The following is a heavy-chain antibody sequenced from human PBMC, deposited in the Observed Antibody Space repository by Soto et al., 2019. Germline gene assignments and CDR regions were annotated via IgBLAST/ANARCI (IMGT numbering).Heavy chain of an antibody. Sequence: SETLSLTCAVYGGSFSGYYWSWIRQPPWKGLEWIGEINHSGSTNYNPSLKSRVTISVDTSKNQFSLKLSSVTAADTAVYYCARDLRVDTAKSYYYYGMDVWGQGTTVTVSS. CDR1: GGSFSGYY. D-gene: IGHD5-18*01. J-gene: IGHJ6*02. V-gene: IGHV4-34*01. CDR3: ARDLRVDTAKSYYYYGMDV. CDR2: INHSGST.